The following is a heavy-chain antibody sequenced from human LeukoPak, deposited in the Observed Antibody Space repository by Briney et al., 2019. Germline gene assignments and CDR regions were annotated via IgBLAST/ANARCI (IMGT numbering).Heavy chain of an antibody. V-gene: IGHV3-23*01. J-gene: IGHJ4*02. D-gene: IGHD4-11*01. CDR2: ISLNDGST. CDR1: GFTFRSYA. Sequence: GGSLRLSCTASGFTFRSYAMNWVRQAPGKGLEWVSVISLNDGSTYYADSVRGRFTISRDNSKNTLFLQMNGLRAEDTAIYYCAKAKTSSTYYFDSWGQVTLVTVSS. CDR3: AKAKTSSTYYFDS.